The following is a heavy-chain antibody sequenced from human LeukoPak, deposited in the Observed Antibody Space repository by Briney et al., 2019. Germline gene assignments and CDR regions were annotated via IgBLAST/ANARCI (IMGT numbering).Heavy chain of an antibody. CDR1: GFTFSNYG. CDR2: IRYDGNNK. J-gene: IGHJ4*02. Sequence: GGSLRLSCGASGFTFSNYGMLWVRQAPGKGLEWVAFIRYDGNNKLYADSMKGRFTISRDNSKNTLYLHINSLRAEDTAVYYCANTRGYGYYFNYWGQGTLVTVSS. V-gene: IGHV3-30*02. CDR3: ANTRGYGYYFNY. D-gene: IGHD2-15*01.